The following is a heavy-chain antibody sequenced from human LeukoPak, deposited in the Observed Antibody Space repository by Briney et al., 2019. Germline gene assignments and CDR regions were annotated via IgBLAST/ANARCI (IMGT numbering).Heavy chain of an antibody. D-gene: IGHD5-18*01. CDR1: AGSFSGYY. Sequence: PSETLSLTCAVYAGSFSGYYWSWIRQPPGKGLEWIGEINHSGSTNYNPSLKSRVTISVDTSKNQFSLKLSSVTAADTAVYYCARGRRIQLWLGVEYFQHWGQGTLVTVYS. J-gene: IGHJ1*01. CDR3: ARGRRIQLWLGVEYFQH. CDR2: INHSGST. V-gene: IGHV4-34*01.